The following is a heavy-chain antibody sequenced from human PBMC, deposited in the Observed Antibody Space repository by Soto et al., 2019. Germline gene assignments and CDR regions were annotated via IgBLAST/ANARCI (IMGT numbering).Heavy chain of an antibody. D-gene: IGHD3-10*01. J-gene: IGHJ3*02. CDR3: AKGPGGIDI. Sequence: GGSLRLSCAASGFTFSSYGMHWVRQAPGKGLEWVAVISYDGSNKYYADSVKGRFTISRDNSKNTLYLQMNSLRAEDTAVYYCAKGPGGIDIWGQGTMVTVSS. CDR1: GFTFSSYG. V-gene: IGHV3-30*18. CDR2: ISYDGSNK.